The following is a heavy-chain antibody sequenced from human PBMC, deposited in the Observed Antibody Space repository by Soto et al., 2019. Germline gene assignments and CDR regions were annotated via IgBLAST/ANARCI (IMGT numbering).Heavy chain of an antibody. CDR3: AHGSGWLFDY. CDR2: TYWDDDK. CDR1: GFSLNERAVG. D-gene: IGHD6-19*01. Sequence: QITLEESGPTLVKPTQTLTLTCTFSGFSLNERAVGVGWIRQPPGKALEWLAFTYWDDDKHYSPSLKNRLTFTNDTSKHQVVLTMTNTDPADTASYYCAHGSGWLFDYWGQGTQVTVSS. J-gene: IGHJ4*02. V-gene: IGHV2-5*02.